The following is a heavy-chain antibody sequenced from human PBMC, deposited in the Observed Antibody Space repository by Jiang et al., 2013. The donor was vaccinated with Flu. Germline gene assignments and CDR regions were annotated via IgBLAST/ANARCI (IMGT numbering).Heavy chain of an antibody. CDR1: GFTFSSYG. D-gene: IGHD3-22*01. V-gene: IGHV3-33*01. CDR2: IWYDGSNK. Sequence: VQLVESGGGVVQPGRSLRLSCAASGFTFSSYGMHWVRQAPGKGLEWVAVIWYDGSNKYYADSVEGRFTISRDNSKNTLYLQMNSLRAEDTAVYYCARGYYDSSGYYYGSFDYWGQGTLVTVSS. CDR3: ARGYYDSSGYYYGSFDY. J-gene: IGHJ4*02.